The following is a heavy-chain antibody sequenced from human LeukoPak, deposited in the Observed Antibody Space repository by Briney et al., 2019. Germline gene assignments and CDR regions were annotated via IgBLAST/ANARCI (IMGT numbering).Heavy chain of an antibody. CDR1: GFTVSSNY. J-gene: IGHJ4*02. CDR3: AKPPGSGWYRFDY. Sequence: GGSLRLSCAASGFTVSSNYMSWVRQAPGKGLEWVSAISGSGGSTYYADSVKGRFTISRDNSKNTLYLQMNSLRAEDTAVYYCAKPPGSGWYRFDYWGQGTLVTVSS. V-gene: IGHV3-23*01. CDR2: ISGSGGST. D-gene: IGHD6-19*01.